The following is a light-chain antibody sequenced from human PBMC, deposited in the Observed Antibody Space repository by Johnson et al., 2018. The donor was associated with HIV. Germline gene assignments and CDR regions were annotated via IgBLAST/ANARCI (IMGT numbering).Light chain of an antibody. J-gene: IGLJ1*01. CDR2: DNN. V-gene: IGLV1-51*01. Sequence: QSVLTQPPSVSAAPGQKVTISCSGSSSNIGNNYVSWYQQLPGTAPKLLIYDNNKRPSGIPDRFSGSKSGTSATLGITGLQPVDEADYYCGTWDSSLSAGVFGTGTKVTVL. CDR3: GTWDSSLSAGV. CDR1: SSNIGNNY.